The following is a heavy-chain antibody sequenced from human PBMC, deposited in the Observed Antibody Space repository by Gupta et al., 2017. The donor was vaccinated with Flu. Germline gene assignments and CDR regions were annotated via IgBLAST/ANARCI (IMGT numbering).Heavy chain of an antibody. D-gene: IGHD3-10*01. CDR1: RPPFSSFW. CDR2: IKGDGSEK. J-gene: IGHJ5*02. V-gene: IGHV3-7*02. CDR3: ATWFGSSFYHDNGFDL. Sequence: EVRLVESGGGLVQTGGSLRLSCVASRPPFSSFWMNWVRLIPGKGLEWVANIKGDGSEKYYVDSVKGRFTISRDNAKNSVFLQMNSLRSEDTAVYFCATWFGSSFYHDNGFDLWGQGTLVTVSP.